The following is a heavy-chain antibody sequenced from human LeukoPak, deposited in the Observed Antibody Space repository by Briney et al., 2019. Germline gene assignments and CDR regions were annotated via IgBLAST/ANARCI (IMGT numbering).Heavy chain of an antibody. CDR3: AKDSRFGESDY. D-gene: IGHD3-10*01. CDR2: INQDGSEK. Sequence: PGGSLRLSCAASGFTFSSYWMSWVRQAPGKGLEWVANINQDGSEKYYVDSVKGRFTTSRDNAKNSLFLQMNSLRAEDTAVYYCAKDSRFGESDYWGQGTLVTVSS. CDR1: GFTFSSYW. J-gene: IGHJ4*02. V-gene: IGHV3-7*01.